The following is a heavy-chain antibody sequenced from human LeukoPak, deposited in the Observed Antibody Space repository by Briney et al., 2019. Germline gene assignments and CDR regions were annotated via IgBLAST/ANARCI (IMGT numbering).Heavy chain of an antibody. J-gene: IGHJ5*02. CDR3: ARGVLLWFGESANWFDP. CDR1: GGSISSGGYS. Sequence: PSQTLSLTCAVSGGSISSGGYSWSWIRQPPGNGLEWLGYIYHSGSTYYNPSLKSRVTISVDRSKNQFSLKLSSVTAADTAVYYCARGVLLWFGESANWFDPWGQGTLVTVSS. V-gene: IGHV4-30-2*01. D-gene: IGHD3-10*01. CDR2: IYHSGST.